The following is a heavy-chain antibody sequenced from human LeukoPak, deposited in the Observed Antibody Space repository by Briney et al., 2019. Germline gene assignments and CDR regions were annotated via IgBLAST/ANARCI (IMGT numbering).Heavy chain of an antibody. CDR3: ARGLIRRTFDY. CDR1: GGSFSGYY. D-gene: IGHD3-16*01. V-gene: IGHV4-34*01. J-gene: IGHJ4*02. CDR2: INHSGST. Sequence: PSKTLSLTCAVYGGSFSGYYWSWIRQPPGKGLEWIGEINHSGSTNYNPSLKSRVTISVDTSKNQFSLKLSSVTAADTAVYYCARGLIRRTFDYWGQGTLVTVSS.